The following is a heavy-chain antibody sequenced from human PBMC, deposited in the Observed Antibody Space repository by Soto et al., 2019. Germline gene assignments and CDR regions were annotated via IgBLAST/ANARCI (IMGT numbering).Heavy chain of an antibody. CDR3: ARDYGASWYNLDY. D-gene: IGHD6-13*01. J-gene: IGHJ4*02. CDR2: IYHSGST. Sequence: SETLSLTCTVSRGSVRSGTYYWSWIRQPPGKGLEWIGNIYHSGSTKYNPSLGSRVTISVDKSKNQFSLKLSSVTAADTAVYYCARDYGASWYNLDYWGQGTLVTVSP. V-gene: IGHV4-61*01. CDR1: RGSVRSGTYY.